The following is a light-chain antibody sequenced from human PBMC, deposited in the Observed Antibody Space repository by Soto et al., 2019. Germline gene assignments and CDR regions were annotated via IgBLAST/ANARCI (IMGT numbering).Light chain of an antibody. Sequence: DVVMTQSPLSLPVTLGQPASISCRSSQSLVSSDTNTYLNWYQQRPGQSPRRLIYKVSNRDSGVPDILRGSRSGTPFTLKISRVEAEDVGVYYCLQGSHWPWTFGQGTKVEI. J-gene: IGKJ1*01. CDR1: QSLVSSDTNTY. CDR3: LQGSHWPWT. CDR2: KVS. V-gene: IGKV2-30*01.